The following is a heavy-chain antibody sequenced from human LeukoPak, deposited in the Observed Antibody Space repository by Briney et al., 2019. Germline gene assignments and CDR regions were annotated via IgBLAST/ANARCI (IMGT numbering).Heavy chain of an antibody. Sequence: PSETLSLTCTVSGGSISSYYWTWVRQPAGKGLEWIGRIYTSGGTNYNSSLKSRVTMSVDTSENRFSLKLTSVTAADTAVYYCARAPPYNSARLDVWGQGTTVTVSS. CDR3: ARAPPYNSARLDV. CDR1: GGSISSYY. CDR2: IYTSGGT. D-gene: IGHD1-1*01. J-gene: IGHJ6*02. V-gene: IGHV4-4*07.